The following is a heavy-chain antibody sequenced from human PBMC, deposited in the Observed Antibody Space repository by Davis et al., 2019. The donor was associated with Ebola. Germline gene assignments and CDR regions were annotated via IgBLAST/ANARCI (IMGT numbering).Heavy chain of an antibody. CDR2: IIPIFETP. J-gene: IGHJ4*02. CDR1: AGSFISHL. CDR3: ARDFDGGNYYFEY. Sequence: SVPVSCKTSAGSFISHLISWVRHAPRQALEWMGGIIPIFETPHYAEKFQGRITITADASTSTAYMELSSLRSEDTATYFCARDFDGGNYYFEYWGPGTPVTVSS. D-gene: IGHD3-9*01. V-gene: IGHV1-69*13.